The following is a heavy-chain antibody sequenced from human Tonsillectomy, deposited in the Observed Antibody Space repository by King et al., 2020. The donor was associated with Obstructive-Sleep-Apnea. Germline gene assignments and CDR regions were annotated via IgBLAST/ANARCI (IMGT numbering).Heavy chain of an antibody. V-gene: IGHV3-72*01. J-gene: IGHJ4*02. CDR2: TRNKANSYTT. CDR1: GFTFSDHY. CDR3: ARGYYYGSGSYYY. D-gene: IGHD3-10*01. Sequence: VQLVESGGGLVRPGGSLRLSCAASGFTFSDHYMDWVRQAPGKGLEWVGRTRNKANSYTTEYAASVKGRFTISRDDSKNSLYLQMNSLKTEDTAVYYCARGYYYGSGSYYYWGQGTLVTVSS.